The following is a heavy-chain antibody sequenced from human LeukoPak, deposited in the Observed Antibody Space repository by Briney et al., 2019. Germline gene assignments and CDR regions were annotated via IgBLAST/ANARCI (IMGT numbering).Heavy chain of an antibody. CDR1: GGSFGSFY. J-gene: IGHJ4*02. CDR2: ITPSGST. V-gene: IGHV4-34*01. D-gene: IGHD3-10*01. CDR3: ARISSSGSLDY. Sequence: SETLSLTCTVFGGSFGSFYWTWIRQPPGKGLEWIGEITPSGSTSYIPSLKSRLTISIDTSQDQFSLRLTSMNAADTAVYYRARISSSGSLDYWGQGTLVTVSS.